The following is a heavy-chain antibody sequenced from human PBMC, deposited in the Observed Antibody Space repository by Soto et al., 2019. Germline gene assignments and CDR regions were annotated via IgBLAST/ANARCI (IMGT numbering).Heavy chain of an antibody. J-gene: IGHJ6*02. D-gene: IGHD3-3*01. V-gene: IGHV3-23*01. Sequence: GGSLRLSCAASGFTFSSYAMSWVRQAPGKGLEWVSAISGSGGSTYYADSVKGRFTISRDNSKNTLYLQMNSLRAEDTAVCYCAKKAISTYYDFWSGYYNSYGMDVWGQGTTVTVSS. CDR2: ISGSGGST. CDR1: GFTFSSYA. CDR3: AKKAISTYYDFWSGYYNSYGMDV.